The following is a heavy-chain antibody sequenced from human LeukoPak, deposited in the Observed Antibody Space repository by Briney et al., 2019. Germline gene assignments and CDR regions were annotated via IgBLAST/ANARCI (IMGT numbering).Heavy chain of an antibody. CDR3: ARDATGHFDQ. Sequence: GGSLRLSCALSGFTFSAYSMSWVRQAPGKRLEWVSYISSSSVSISYADSVKGRFTISRDDAENSLYLQMNSLRGEDTAVYYCARDATGHFDQWGQGTLVTVTS. V-gene: IGHV3-21*06. CDR1: GFTFSAYS. CDR2: ISSSSVSI. J-gene: IGHJ4*02.